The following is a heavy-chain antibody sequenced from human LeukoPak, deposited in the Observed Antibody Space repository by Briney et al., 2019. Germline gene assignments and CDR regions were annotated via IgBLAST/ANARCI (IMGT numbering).Heavy chain of an antibody. D-gene: IGHD6-6*01. J-gene: IGHJ4*02. CDR2: IIPIFGTA. CDR1: GYTFTSYD. Sequence: SVKVSCKASGYTFTSYDLNWVRQAPGQGLEWMGGIIPIFGTANYAQKFQGRVTITADESTSTAYMELSSLRSEDTAVYYCARSGSSVDYWGQGTLVTVSS. CDR3: ARSGSSVDY. V-gene: IGHV1-69*13.